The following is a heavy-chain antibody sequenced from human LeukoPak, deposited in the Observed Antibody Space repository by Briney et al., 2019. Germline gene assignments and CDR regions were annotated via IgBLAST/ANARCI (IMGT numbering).Heavy chain of an antibody. CDR2: ISSGSDAI. V-gene: IGHV3-48*04. CDR1: GFIFRSYS. J-gene: IGHJ4*02. D-gene: IGHD6-6*01. Sequence: GGSLRLSCAASGFIFRSYSMSWVRQAPGKGLECVSYISSGSDAIDYADSVKGRFTISRDDAKNSPFLQMNSLRAEDTAVYYCTRGIRSSSTFDYWGQGALVTVSS. CDR3: TRGIRSSSTFDY.